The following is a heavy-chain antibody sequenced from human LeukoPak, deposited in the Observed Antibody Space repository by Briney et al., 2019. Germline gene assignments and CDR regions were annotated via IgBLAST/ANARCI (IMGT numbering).Heavy chain of an antibody. Sequence: QAGGSLRLSCAASGFTFSSYSMNWVRQAPGKGLEWVANIKQDGSEKYYVDSVKGRFTISRDNARNSLYLQMNSLRADHTAVYYCARGGGYAWDYWGQGTLVTVSS. CDR1: GFTFSSYS. CDR2: IKQDGSEK. D-gene: IGHD5-12*01. J-gene: IGHJ4*02. V-gene: IGHV3-7*01. CDR3: ARGGGYAWDY.